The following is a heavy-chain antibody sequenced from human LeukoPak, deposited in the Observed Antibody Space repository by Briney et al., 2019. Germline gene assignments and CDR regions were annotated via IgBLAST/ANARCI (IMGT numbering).Heavy chain of an antibody. CDR1: GLNFNNYG. V-gene: IGHV3-33*06. CDR2: LWFDGSHE. CDR3: AKDASDFGDSYFDH. Sequence: PGGSLRLSCEASGLNFNNYGMHWVRQAPGKGLEWVAALWFDGSHEYYADSVKGRFTISRDNFKNTLFMEMNALTAGDTAIYYCAKDASDFGDSYFDHWGQGTPVTVSS. D-gene: IGHD4-17*01. J-gene: IGHJ4*02.